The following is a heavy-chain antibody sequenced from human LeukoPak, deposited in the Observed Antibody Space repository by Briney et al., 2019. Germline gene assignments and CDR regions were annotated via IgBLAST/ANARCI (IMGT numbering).Heavy chain of an antibody. CDR1: GFTFNDYY. Sequence: GGSLRLSCAASGFTFNDYYMSWIRQAPGKGLEWVSYITTGRTLSYADSVKGRFTISRDNAKNSLFLQMKSLRVEDTAVYYCARVVSSRSTVGFDHWGQGTLVTVSS. V-gene: IGHV3-11*04. CDR2: ITTGRTL. J-gene: IGHJ5*02. CDR3: ARVVSSRSTVGFDH. D-gene: IGHD5/OR15-5a*01.